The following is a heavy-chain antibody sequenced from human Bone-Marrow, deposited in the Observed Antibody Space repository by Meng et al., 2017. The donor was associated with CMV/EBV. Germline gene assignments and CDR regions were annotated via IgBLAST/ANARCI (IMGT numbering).Heavy chain of an antibody. V-gene: IGHV1-18*01. J-gene: IGHJ6*02. D-gene: IGHD3-3*01. CDR1: GYTFTSYG. CDR3: ATFPSGYAYYYYGMDV. CDR2: ISAYNGNT. Sequence: ASVKVSCKSSGYTFTSYGISWVRQAPGQGLEWMGWISAYNGNTNYAQKLQGRVTMTEDTSTDTAYMELSSLRSEDTAVYYCATFPSGYAYYYYGMDVWGQGTTVTVSS.